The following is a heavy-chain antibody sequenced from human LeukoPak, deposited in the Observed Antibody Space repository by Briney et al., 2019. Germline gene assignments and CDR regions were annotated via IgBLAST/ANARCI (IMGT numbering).Heavy chain of an antibody. CDR1: GFTFSSYA. Sequence: PGGSLRLSCAASGFTFSSYAMSWVRQAPGKGLEWVSAISGSGGSTYYADSVKGRFTISRDNSKNTLYLQMNSLRAEDTAVYYCAKSKFSAVVVVTAIDYWGQGTLVTVSS. V-gene: IGHV3-23*01. J-gene: IGHJ4*02. CDR3: AKSKFSAVVVVTAIDY. D-gene: IGHD2-21*02. CDR2: ISGSGGST.